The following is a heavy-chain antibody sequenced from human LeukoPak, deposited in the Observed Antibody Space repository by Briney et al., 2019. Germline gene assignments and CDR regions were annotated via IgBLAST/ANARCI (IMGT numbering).Heavy chain of an antibody. J-gene: IGHJ6*03. CDR1: GYTFTSYD. V-gene: IGHV1-8*01. D-gene: IGHD2-2*01. CDR3: ARGFGPCSSTSCYVFYYYDYMDV. CDR2: MNPNSGNT. Sequence: ASVKVSCKASGYTFTSYDINWVRQATGQGLEWMGWMNPNSGNTGYAQKFQGRVTMTRNTSISTAYMELSSLRSEDTAVYYWARGFGPCSSTSCYVFYYYDYMDVWGKGTTVTVSS.